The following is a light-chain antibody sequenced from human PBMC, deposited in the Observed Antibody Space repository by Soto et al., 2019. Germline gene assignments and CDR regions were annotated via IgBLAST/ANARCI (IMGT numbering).Light chain of an antibody. V-gene: IGKV3-11*01. J-gene: IGKJ1*01. CDR1: QGVSNY. CDR2: DAS. Sequence: EIVLTQSPATLSLSPGERATLSCRASQGVSNYLVWYQQKPGQAPRLLIYDASKRATGIPARFSGSGSGTDLTLAISSLQPEDFAVYFCHQRGGWPWTFGQGTKVEMK. CDR3: HQRGGWPWT.